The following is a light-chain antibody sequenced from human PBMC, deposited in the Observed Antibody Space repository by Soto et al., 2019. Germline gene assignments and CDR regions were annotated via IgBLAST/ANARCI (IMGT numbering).Light chain of an antibody. CDR1: QSVSSN. V-gene: IGKV3-11*01. CDR2: GAF. J-gene: IGKJ5*01. Sequence: ILMTQSPVTLSVSPGERATLSCRASQSVSSNLAWYQQKPGQAPSLLIYGAFTRATGIPARFSGTGSGTDFTLTISSLEPEDFAVYYCQQRSNWPRTFGQGTRLEIK. CDR3: QQRSNWPRT.